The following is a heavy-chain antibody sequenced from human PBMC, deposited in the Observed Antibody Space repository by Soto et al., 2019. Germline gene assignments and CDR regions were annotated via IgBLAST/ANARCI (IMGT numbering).Heavy chain of an antibody. CDR2: INHSGST. CDR3: AGTYSSGWYVDY. CDR1: GGSFSGDY. Sequence: QVQLQQWGAGLLKPSETLSLTCAVYGGSFSGDYWSWIRQPPPKGLEWIGEINHSGSTNYNPSLKSRVTSPVDTSKHQFSLKLSSVTAADTAVYYCAGTYSSGWYVDYWGQGTLVTVSS. D-gene: IGHD6-19*01. J-gene: IGHJ4*02. V-gene: IGHV4-34*01.